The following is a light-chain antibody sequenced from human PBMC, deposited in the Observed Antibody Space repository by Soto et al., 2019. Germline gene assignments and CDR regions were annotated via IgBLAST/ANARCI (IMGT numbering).Light chain of an antibody. CDR3: QQYNTYLDT. Sequence: DVQMTQSPSTLSASVGDRVTITCRASQTISTWLAWYQQKPGKAPRLLIYKASTLESGVPSRFSGSGSGTECTLTIISLQPDYVATYYCQQYNTYLDTFGQGTKLDIK. V-gene: IGKV1-5*03. CDR2: KAS. CDR1: QTISTW. J-gene: IGKJ2*01.